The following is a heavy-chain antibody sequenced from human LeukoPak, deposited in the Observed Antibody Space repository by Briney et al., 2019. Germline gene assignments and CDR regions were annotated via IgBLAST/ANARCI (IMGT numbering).Heavy chain of an antibody. CDR3: ARAAVTTGHAFDI. J-gene: IGHJ3*02. D-gene: IGHD4-17*01. CDR2: ISSGGNT. CDR1: GFTVSNSY. Sequence: GGSLRLSCAASGFTVSNSYMNWVRQAPGKGPEWVSLISSGGNTYYSDSVKGRFTISRDNSKNTLYLQMNSLRAEDTAVYYCARAAVTTGHAFDIWGQGTMVTVSS. V-gene: IGHV3-53*01.